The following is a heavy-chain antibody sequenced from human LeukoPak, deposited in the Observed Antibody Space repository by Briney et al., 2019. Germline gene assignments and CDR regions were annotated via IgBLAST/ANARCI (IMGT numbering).Heavy chain of an antibody. Sequence: SETLSLTCTVSGGSISSSSYYWGWIRQPPGKGLEWIGSIYYSGSTYYNPSLKSRSTISVDTSKNQFSLKLSSVTAADTAVYYCARAPLGYDFWSGYSPTYFDYWGQGTLVTVSS. CDR1: GGSISSSSYY. D-gene: IGHD3-3*01. CDR2: IYYSGST. V-gene: IGHV4-39*07. CDR3: ARAPLGYDFWSGYSPTYFDY. J-gene: IGHJ4*02.